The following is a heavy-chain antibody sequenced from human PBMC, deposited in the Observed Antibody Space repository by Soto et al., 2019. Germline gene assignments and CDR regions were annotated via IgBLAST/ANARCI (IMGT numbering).Heavy chain of an antibody. V-gene: IGHV2-5*02. CDR1: GFSLSTSGVG. CDR2: IYWDDDK. J-gene: IGHJ5*02. CDR3: AHISYDFRSGYYHPNWFDP. Sequence: SGPTLVKPTQTLTLTCTFSGFSLSTSGVGVGWIRQPPGKALEWLALIYWDDDKRYSPSLKSRLTITKDTSKNQVVLTMTNMDPGDTATYYCAHISYDFRSGYYHPNWFDPWGQGTLVTVSS. D-gene: IGHD3-3*01.